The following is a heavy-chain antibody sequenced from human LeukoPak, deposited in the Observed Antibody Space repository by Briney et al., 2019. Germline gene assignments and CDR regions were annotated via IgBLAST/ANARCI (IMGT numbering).Heavy chain of an antibody. J-gene: IGHJ6*02. CDR2: INGDGRNI. Sequence: GGSLRLSCVASGFTFSSYWMHWVRHDPRKGLVWVSRINGDGRNINYADSVRGRFTISRDNAKNTLYLQMNTLRVEDTAVYYCTRDLMDYDVSTGLHHYYMDVWGQGTTVTVSS. CDR3: TRDLMDYDVSTGLHHYYMDV. CDR1: GFTFSSYW. V-gene: IGHV3-74*01. D-gene: IGHD3-9*01.